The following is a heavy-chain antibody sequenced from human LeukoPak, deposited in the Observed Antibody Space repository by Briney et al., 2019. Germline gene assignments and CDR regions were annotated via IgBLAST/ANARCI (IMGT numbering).Heavy chain of an antibody. J-gene: IGHJ4*02. CDR1: GGSSSGYY. CDR2: INHSGST. Sequence: PSETLSLTCAVYGGSSSGYYWSWIRQPPGKGLEWIGEINHSGSTNYNPSLKSRVTISVDTSKNQFSLKLSSVTAADTAVYYCARGREDYYDSSGYYFSTYYFDYWGQGTLVTVSS. CDR3: ARGREDYYDSSGYYFSTYYFDY. V-gene: IGHV4-34*01. D-gene: IGHD3-22*01.